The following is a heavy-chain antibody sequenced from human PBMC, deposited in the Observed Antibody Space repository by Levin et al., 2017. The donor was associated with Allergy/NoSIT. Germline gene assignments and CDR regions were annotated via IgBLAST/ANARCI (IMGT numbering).Heavy chain of an antibody. CDR1: GFTFTSHS. CDR3: TRSLWVARANDVFDI. V-gene: IGHV3-21*01. D-gene: IGHD6-25*01. Sequence: GGSLRLSCAASGFTFTSHSMNWVRQAPGRGLEWVSSISKTGNYIYYSDSVKGRFFISRDNARSSLTLQMNGLRVEDTAVYYCTRSLWVARANDVFDIWGQGTMVTVSS. J-gene: IGHJ3*02. CDR2: ISKTGNYI.